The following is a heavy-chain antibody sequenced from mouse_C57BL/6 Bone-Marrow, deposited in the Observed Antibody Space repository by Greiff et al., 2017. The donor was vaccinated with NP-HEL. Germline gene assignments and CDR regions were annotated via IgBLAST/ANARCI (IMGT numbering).Heavy chain of an antibody. V-gene: IGHV1-26*01. D-gene: IGHD2-4*01. CDR3: ARATYYDYDGAMDY. J-gene: IGHJ4*01. CDR2: INPNNGGT. Sequence: EVQLQQSGPELVKPGASVKISCKASGYTFTDYYMNWVKQSHGKSLEWIGAINPNNGGTSYNQKFKGKATLTVDKSSSTAYMELRSLTSEDSAVYDCARATYYDYDGAMDYWGQGTSVTVSA. CDR1: GYTFTDYY.